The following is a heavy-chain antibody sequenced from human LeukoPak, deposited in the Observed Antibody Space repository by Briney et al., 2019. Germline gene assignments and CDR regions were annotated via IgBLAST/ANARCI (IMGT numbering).Heavy chain of an antibody. J-gene: IGHJ4*02. CDR3: ARSEELTLRGHFDY. CDR1: GYTFTSYG. D-gene: IGHD1-26*01. Sequence: ASVKVSCKASGYTFTSYGISWVRQAPGQGLEWMGWISAYNGNTNYAQKLQGRVTMTTDTSTSTAYMELSSLRSEDTAVYYCARSEELTLRGHFDYWGQGTLVTVSS. V-gene: IGHV1-18*01. CDR2: ISAYNGNT.